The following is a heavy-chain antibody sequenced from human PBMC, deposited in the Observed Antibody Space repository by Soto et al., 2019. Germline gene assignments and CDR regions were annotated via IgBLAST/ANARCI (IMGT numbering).Heavy chain of an antibody. CDR3: ARDPIVVVVAATPGDHYYGMDV. Sequence: EASVKVSCKASGYTFTSYYMHWVREAPGQGLEWMGIINPSGGSTSYAQKFQGRVTMTRDTSTSTVYMELSSLRSEDTAVYYCARDPIVVVVAATPGDHYYGMDVWGQGTTVTVSS. J-gene: IGHJ6*02. D-gene: IGHD2-15*01. CDR1: GYTFTSYY. V-gene: IGHV1-46*01. CDR2: INPSGGST.